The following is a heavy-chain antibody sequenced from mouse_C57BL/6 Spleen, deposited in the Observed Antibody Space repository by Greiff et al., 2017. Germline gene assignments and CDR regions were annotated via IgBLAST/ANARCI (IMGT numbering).Heavy chain of an antibody. D-gene: IGHD2-3*01. Sequence: VQLVESGAELVRPGASVTLSCKASGYTFTDYEMHWVKQTPVHGLEWIGAIDPETGGTAYNQKFKGKAILTADKSSSTAYMELRSLTSEDSAVYYCTRDRNDGSFAYWGQGTLVTVSA. CDR2: IDPETGGT. CDR3: TRDRNDGSFAY. CDR1: GYTFTDYE. V-gene: IGHV1-15*01. J-gene: IGHJ3*01.